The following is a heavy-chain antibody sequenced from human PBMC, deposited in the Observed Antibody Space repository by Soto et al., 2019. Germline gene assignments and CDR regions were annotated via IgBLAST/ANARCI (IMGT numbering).Heavy chain of an antibody. CDR3: ARLQEYSSSSDYYYGLDV. CDR2: IIAYNGNT. D-gene: IGHD6-6*01. J-gene: IGHJ6*02. V-gene: IGHV1-18*01. CDR1: GYTFTSYG. Sequence: ASVKVSCKASGYTFTSYGISWVRQAPGQGLEWMGWIIAYNGNTNYAQKLQGRVTMTTDTSTSTAYMELSSLRSEDTAVYYCARLQEYSSSSDYYYGLDVWRQGPTVTVSS.